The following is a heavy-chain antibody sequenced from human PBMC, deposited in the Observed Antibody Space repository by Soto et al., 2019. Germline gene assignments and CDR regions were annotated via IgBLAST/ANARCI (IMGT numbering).Heavy chain of an antibody. CDR3: ARDPNIVSTMGSIYYYYRMDV. CDR2: IYSGGST. D-gene: IGHD5-12*01. J-gene: IGHJ6*02. V-gene: IGHV3-66*01. CDR1: GLTVSSNY. Sequence: GGSLRLSCAVSGLTVSSNYMSWVRQAPGKGLEWVSIIYSGGSTYYADSVKGRFTISRDNSKNTLYLQMNSLRAEDTAVYYCARDPNIVSTMGSIYYYYRMDVCGQGTTVPVSS.